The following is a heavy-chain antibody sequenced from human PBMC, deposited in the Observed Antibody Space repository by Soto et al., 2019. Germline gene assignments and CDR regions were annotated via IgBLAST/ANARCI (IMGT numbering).Heavy chain of an antibody. CDR1: GGTFSSYT. Sequence: QVQLVQSGAEVKKPGSSVKVSCKASGGTFSSYTISWVRQAPGRGLEWMGRIIPILGIANYAQKFQGRVTITADKSTSTAYMEVSRLRSEDTAVYYCARDAECITMVRGVEYWYAPWGQGTLVTVSS. J-gene: IGHJ5*02. V-gene: IGHV1-69*02. CDR3: ARDAECITMVRGVEYWYAP. D-gene: IGHD3-10*01. CDR2: IIPILGIA.